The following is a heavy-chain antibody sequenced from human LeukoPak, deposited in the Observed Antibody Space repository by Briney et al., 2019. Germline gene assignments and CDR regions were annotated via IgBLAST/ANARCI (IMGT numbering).Heavy chain of an antibody. Sequence: GGCLRLSCAASGFTFSSYSMNWVRQAPGKGLEWVSSISSGISYIYNADSVKGRFTVSRDNAKHSLYLQMNSLRAEDTAVYYCVRDAKQYYDILTGYYNDAFDIWGQGTMVTVSS. D-gene: IGHD3-9*01. J-gene: IGHJ3*02. CDR3: VRDAKQYYDILTGYYNDAFDI. CDR2: ISSGISYI. CDR1: GFTFSSYS. V-gene: IGHV3-21*01.